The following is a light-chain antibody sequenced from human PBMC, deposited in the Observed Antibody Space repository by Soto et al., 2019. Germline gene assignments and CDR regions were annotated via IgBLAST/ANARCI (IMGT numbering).Light chain of an antibody. CDR2: GAS. Sequence: EIVLTQSPGTLSLSPGERATLSCRASQSVSSSYLAWYQQKPGQAPRLLIYGASSRATGIPDRFSGSGSGTDFNLTISILEPEDFAVYYCQHYGDSPRTFGQGTKVDIK. CDR1: QSVSSSY. V-gene: IGKV3-20*01. J-gene: IGKJ1*01. CDR3: QHYGDSPRT.